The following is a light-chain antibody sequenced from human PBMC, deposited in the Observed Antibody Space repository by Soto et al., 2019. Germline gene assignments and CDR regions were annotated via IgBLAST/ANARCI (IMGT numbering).Light chain of an antibody. CDR1: SSDVGGYNY. J-gene: IGLJ3*02. CDR3: KSYTVINNWV. CDR2: EVN. Sequence: QSALTQPPSASGSPGQSVTISCTGTSSDVGGYNYVSWYQQHPGKAPKVMIYEVNKRPSGVPDRFSGSKSGNTASLTVSGLQAEDEADYFCKSYTVINNWVFGGGTKVTVL. V-gene: IGLV2-8*01.